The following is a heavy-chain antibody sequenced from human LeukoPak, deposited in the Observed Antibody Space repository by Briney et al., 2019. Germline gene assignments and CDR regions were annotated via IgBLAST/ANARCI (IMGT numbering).Heavy chain of an antibody. CDR2: IYSGGST. CDR1: GLTVSSNY. J-gene: IGHJ4*02. Sequence: GGSLRLSCAASGLTVSSNYMSWVRQAPGKGLEWVSVIYSGGSTYYADSVKGRFTISRDNAKNSLYLQMNSLRAEDTAVYYCASLPGYSSSWYPSFDYWGQGTLVTVSS. V-gene: IGHV3-53*01. CDR3: ASLPGYSSSWYPSFDY. D-gene: IGHD6-13*01.